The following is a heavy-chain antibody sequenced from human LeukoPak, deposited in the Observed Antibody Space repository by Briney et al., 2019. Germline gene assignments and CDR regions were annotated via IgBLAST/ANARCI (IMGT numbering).Heavy chain of an antibody. V-gene: IGHV3-23*01. Sequence: PGGSLRLSCAASGFTFSSHGMSWVRQAPGKGLEWVASLSSAGVTAYYADSVQGRFTISRNNSKNPLSLRTSSLEAEDAAVYYFAKSIDWEWRTPLDYWGQGTLVTVSS. J-gene: IGHJ4*02. CDR3: AKSIDWEWRTPLDY. CDR1: GFTFSSHG. CDR2: LSSAGVTA. D-gene: IGHD3-3*01.